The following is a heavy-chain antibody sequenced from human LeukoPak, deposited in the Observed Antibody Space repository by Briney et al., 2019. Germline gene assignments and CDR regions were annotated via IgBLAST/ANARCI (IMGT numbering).Heavy chain of an antibody. V-gene: IGHV5-51*01. Sequence: GESLKISCKGSGYSFTTYWIGWVRQMPGKGLEWMGIIYPGYSDTRYSPSFQGQVTISADKSISTAYLQWSSLKASDTAMYYCAALPYYYDSSGSGNAFDIWGQGTMVTVSS. CDR2: IYPGYSDT. J-gene: IGHJ3*02. D-gene: IGHD3-22*01. CDR1: GYSFTTYW. CDR3: AALPYYYDSSGSGNAFDI.